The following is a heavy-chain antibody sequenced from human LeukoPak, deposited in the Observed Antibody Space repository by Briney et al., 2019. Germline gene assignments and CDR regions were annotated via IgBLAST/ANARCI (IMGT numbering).Heavy chain of an antibody. Sequence: GGSLRLSCTASGFTFGDYAMSWVRQAPGKGLEWVSVIYSGGSTYYADSVKGRFTISRDNSKNTLYLQMNSLRAEDTAVYYCGYSSGWYNFDYWGQGTLVTVSS. CDR2: IYSGGST. CDR1: GFTFGDYA. D-gene: IGHD6-19*01. CDR3: GYSSGWYNFDY. V-gene: IGHV3-53*01. J-gene: IGHJ4*02.